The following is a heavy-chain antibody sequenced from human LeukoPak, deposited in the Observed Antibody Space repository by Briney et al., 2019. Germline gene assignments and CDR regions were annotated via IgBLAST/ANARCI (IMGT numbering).Heavy chain of an antibody. CDR3: VAHCSSTSGYLPFFDC. J-gene: IGHJ4*02. CDR1: GFTFSSYA. CDR2: ISSNGGST. D-gene: IGHD2-2*01. Sequence: PGGSLRLSCSASGFTFSSYAMHWVRQAPGKGLEYLSAISSNGGSTYYADSVKGRFTISRDNCKNTLYLQMSSLRAEDPAVYYCVAHCSSTSGYLPFFDCWVQGTLVSVSS. V-gene: IGHV3-64D*06.